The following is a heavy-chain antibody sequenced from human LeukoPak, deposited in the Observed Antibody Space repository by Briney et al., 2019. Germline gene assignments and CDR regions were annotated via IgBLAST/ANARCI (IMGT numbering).Heavy chain of an antibody. CDR1: GYSISSGYY. Sequence: SETLSLTCTVSGYSISSGYYWGWIRQPPGKGLEWIGSIYHSGSTYYNPSLKSRVTISVDTSKNQFSLKLSSVTAADTAVYYCARGWEPRLYYYYYMDVWGKGTTVTVSS. CDR2: IYHSGST. CDR3: ARGWEPRLYYYYYMDV. V-gene: IGHV4-38-2*02. D-gene: IGHD1-26*01. J-gene: IGHJ6*03.